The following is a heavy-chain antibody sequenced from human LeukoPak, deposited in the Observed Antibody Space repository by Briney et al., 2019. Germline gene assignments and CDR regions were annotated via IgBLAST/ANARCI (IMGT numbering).Heavy chain of an antibody. V-gene: IGHV3-30-3*01. CDR1: GFTFSSYA. CDR2: ISYVGSNK. D-gene: IGHD1-26*01. J-gene: IGHJ4*02. Sequence: GRSLRLSCAASGFTFSSYAMHWVRQAPGKGLEWVAVISYVGSNKYYADSVKGRFTISRDNSKNTLYLQMNSLRAEDTAVYYCARDPPYSGSYYFDYWGQGTLVTVSS. CDR3: ARDPPYSGSYYFDY.